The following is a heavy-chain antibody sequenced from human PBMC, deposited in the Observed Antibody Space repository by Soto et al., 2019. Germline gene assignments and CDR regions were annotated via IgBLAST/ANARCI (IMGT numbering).Heavy chain of an antibody. Sequence: GWSLRLSCASSILTFGRYAMSWVRQAPGKGLEWVSGISGRGTSTYYADSVKGRFTISRDNSNNTLYLQMDNLRAEDTAVYYCAKAFYREEDGYNSFDYWGQGTLVTVSS. CDR3: AKAFYREEDGYNSFDY. V-gene: IGHV3-23*01. D-gene: IGHD2-21*01. CDR2: ISGRGTST. CDR1: ILTFGRYA. J-gene: IGHJ4*02.